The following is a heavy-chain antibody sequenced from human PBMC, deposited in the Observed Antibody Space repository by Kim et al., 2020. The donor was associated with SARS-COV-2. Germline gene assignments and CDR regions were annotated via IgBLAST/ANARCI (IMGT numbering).Heavy chain of an antibody. V-gene: IGHV3-21*01. CDR1: GFTFSSYS. CDR3: ARDSQYSSGWYDFDY. CDR2: ISSSSSYI. D-gene: IGHD6-19*01. Sequence: GGSLRLSCAASGFTFSSYSMNWVRQAPGKGLEWVSSISSSSSYIYYADSVKGRFTISRDNAKNSLYLQMNSLRAEDTAVYYCARDSQYSSGWYDFDYWGQGTLVTVSS. J-gene: IGHJ4*02.